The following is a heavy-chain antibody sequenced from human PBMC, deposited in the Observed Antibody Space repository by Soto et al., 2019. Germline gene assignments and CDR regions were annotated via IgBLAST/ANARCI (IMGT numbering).Heavy chain of an antibody. CDR2: INTDSGNA. CDR1: GYTFTSYA. Sequence: GASVKVSCKASGYTFTSYAVHWVRQAPGQRPEWMGWINTDSGNAQYSQKFQGRVTITRDTSASTAFMELDSLRSEDTAVYYCSVVPLPFFWARGTPVPVSS. CDR3: SVVPLPFF. V-gene: IGHV1-3*04. D-gene: IGHD2-2*01. J-gene: IGHJ1*01.